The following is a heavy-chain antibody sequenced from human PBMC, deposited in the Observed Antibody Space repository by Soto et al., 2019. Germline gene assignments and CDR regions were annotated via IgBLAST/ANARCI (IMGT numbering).Heavy chain of an antibody. J-gene: IGHJ5*02. CDR2: MNPGSGKT. V-gene: IGHV1-8*02. CDR1: GYTFINFD. D-gene: IGHD6-13*01. CDR3: ARMASAGTLNLFDP. Sequence: GASVKVSCKASGYTFINFDISWVRQAAGQGLEWLGWMNPGSGKTGYASKFQGRVAMTRDASTGTSHLELSSLTSDDTAVYYCARMASAGTLNLFDPWGQGALVTVSS.